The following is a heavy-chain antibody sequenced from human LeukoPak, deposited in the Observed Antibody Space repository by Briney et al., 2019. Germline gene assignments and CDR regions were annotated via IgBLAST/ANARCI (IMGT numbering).Heavy chain of an antibody. CDR1: NGSISSYH. J-gene: IGHJ4*02. V-gene: IGHV4-4*09. CDR2: ILTSGTT. Sequence: SETLSLTCTVSNGSISSYHWSWVRQPPGKGLEWIGYILTSGTTNYNPSLKSRLTISVDTSKNQFSLKLTSVTAADTAVYYCARVFDSWGQGTLVTVSS. CDR3: ARVFDS.